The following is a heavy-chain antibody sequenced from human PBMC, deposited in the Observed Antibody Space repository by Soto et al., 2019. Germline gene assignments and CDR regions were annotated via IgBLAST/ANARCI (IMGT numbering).Heavy chain of an antibody. CDR2: ISGSGGST. J-gene: IGHJ4*02. D-gene: IGHD3-22*01. Sequence: EVQLLESGGGLVQPGGSLRLSCAASGFTFSSYAMSWVRQAPGKGLEWVSAISGSGGSTYYADSVKGRFTISRDNSKNTLYRQMNSLRAEDTAVYYCARAYYYDSSGYYPVRYWGQGTLVTVSS. V-gene: IGHV3-23*01. CDR3: ARAYYYDSSGYYPVRY. CDR1: GFTFSSYA.